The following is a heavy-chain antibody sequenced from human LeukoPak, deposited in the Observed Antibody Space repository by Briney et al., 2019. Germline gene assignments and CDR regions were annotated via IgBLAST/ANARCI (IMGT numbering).Heavy chain of an antibody. D-gene: IGHD6-19*01. J-gene: IGHJ4*02. V-gene: IGHV1-8*01. CDR2: MNPNSGNT. CDR1: GYTFTSYD. Sequence: ASVKVSCKASGYTFTSYDINWVRQATGQGLEWTGWMNPNSGNTGYAQKFQGRVTMTRNTSISTAYMELSSLRSEDTAVYYCASRGAGTADFDYWGQGTLVTVSS. CDR3: ASRGAGTADFDY.